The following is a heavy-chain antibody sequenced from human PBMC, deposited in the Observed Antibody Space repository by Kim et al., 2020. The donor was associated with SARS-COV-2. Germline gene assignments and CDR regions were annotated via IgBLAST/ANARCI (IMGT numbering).Heavy chain of an antibody. V-gene: IGHV4-39*01. J-gene: IGHJ5*02. CDR1: GGSISSSDYY. CDR2: IYYTGTT. Sequence: SETLSLTCTVSGGSISSSDYYWGWIRQPPGKGLEWIGSIYYTGTTYYNPSLKSRVTISVDTSKNQCSLKLSSVTDATVYYCARHGCTGGVCYFDPWGQGT. D-gene: IGHD2-8*02. CDR3: ARHGCTGGVCYFDP.